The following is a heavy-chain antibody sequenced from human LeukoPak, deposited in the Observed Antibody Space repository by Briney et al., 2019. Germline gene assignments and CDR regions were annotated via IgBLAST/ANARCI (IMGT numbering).Heavy chain of an antibody. Sequence: SETLSLTCTVSGGSISSSSYYWGWIRQPPGKGLEWIGSVYYSGSTYYNPSLKSRVTISVDTSKNQFSLKLSSVTAADTAVYYCARSVVVAAQGFDYWGQGTLVTVSS. CDR3: ARSVVVAAQGFDY. J-gene: IGHJ4*02. CDR1: GGSISSSSYY. V-gene: IGHV4-39*01. CDR2: VYYSGST. D-gene: IGHD2-15*01.